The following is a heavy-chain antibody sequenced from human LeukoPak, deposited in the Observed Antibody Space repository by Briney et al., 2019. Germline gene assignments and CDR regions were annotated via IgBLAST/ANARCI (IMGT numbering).Heavy chain of an antibody. CDR3: ARLNIGSYYFDY. CDR2: MNPNSGKT. Sequence: ASVKVSCKASGYTFTNSDINWVRQAPGQGLEWMGWMNPNSGKTGYARKFQGRVTVTSDTSACTADMELSSLRSEDTAMYYCARLNIGSYYFDYWGQGTLVTVSS. J-gene: IGHJ4*02. D-gene: IGHD2/OR15-2a*01. CDR1: GYTFTNSD. V-gene: IGHV1-8*03.